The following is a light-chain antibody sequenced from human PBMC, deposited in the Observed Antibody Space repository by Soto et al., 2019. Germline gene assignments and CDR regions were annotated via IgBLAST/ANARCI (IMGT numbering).Light chain of an antibody. CDR1: ALPKQY. J-gene: IGLJ1*01. CDR2: KDS. Sequence: SYELTQPPSVSVSPGQTARITCSGDALPKQYAYWYQQKPGQAPVLVIYKDSERPSGIPERFSGSSSGTTVTLTISGVQAEDEADYYCQSADSSGTYVFGTGTKQTVL. V-gene: IGLV3-25*03. CDR3: QSADSSGTYV.